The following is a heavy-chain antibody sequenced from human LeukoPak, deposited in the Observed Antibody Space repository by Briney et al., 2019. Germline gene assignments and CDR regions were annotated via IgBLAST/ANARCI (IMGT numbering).Heavy chain of an antibody. J-gene: IGHJ4*02. V-gene: IGHV4-61*02. CDR3: ARYDGYNLNFDY. CDR2: IYTSGST. CDR1: GGSISSGNYY. D-gene: IGHD5-24*01. Sequence: PSQTLSLTCTVSGGSISSGNYYWSWIRQPAGKGLEWIGRIYTSGSTNYNPSLKSRVTISVGTSKNQFSLKLSSVTAADTAVYYCARYDGYNLNFDYWGQGTLVTVSS.